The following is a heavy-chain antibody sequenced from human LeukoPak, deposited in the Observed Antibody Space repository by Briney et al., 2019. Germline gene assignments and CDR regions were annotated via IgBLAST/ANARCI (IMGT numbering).Heavy chain of an antibody. CDR1: GFTFSSYA. CDR3: AKGYYQAPDY. CDR2: ISGGGGST. V-gene: IGHV3-23*01. D-gene: IGHD3-10*01. Sequence: GGSLRLSCAASGFTFSSYAMSWVRQAPGKGLEWVSAISGGGGSTYYADSVRGRFTISRDNSKNTVFLQMNSLRAEDTALYYCAKGYYQAPDYWGQGTLVTVSS. J-gene: IGHJ4*02.